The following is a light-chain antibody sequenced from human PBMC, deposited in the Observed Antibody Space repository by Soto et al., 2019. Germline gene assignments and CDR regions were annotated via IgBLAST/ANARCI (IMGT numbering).Light chain of an antibody. Sequence: QSVLTQPRSVSGSPGQSVTISCTRTSSDVANYKYVSWYQQHPGKAPKLMIYDVNKRPSGVPYRFSGSKSGNTASLTISGLQTEDEADYYCSSYTSIITVVFGGGTKVTVL. J-gene: IGLJ2*01. CDR2: DVN. CDR3: SSYTSIITVV. V-gene: IGLV2-11*01. CDR1: SSDVANYKY.